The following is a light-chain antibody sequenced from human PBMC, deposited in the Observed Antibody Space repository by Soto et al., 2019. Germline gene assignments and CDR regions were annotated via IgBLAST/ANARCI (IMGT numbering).Light chain of an antibody. J-gene: IGKJ1*01. V-gene: IGKV1-5*01. CDR3: QLYNNFWT. CDR1: QSISSW. CDR2: DAS. Sequence: DIQMTQSPSALSASVGDRVTITCRASQSISSWLAWYQQKPGKAPRLLIYDASYLERGVPTRFSGSGSETDFTLTISDLQPDDIGTYCCQLYNNFWTFGPGTKVEI.